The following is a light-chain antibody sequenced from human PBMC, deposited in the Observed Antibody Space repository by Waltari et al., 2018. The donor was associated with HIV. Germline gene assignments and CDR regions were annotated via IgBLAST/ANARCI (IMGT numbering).Light chain of an antibody. Sequence: QSVLTQPPSASGTPGQRVTISCSGSSSNSGSNTVTWYQQLPGTAPKLLIYSNSQRPSGVPDRFSGSKSGTSASLAISGLQSDDEADYYCAAWDDSLNGLWVFGGGTKLTVL. CDR1: SSNSGSNT. V-gene: IGLV1-44*01. CDR2: SNS. CDR3: AAWDDSLNGLWV. J-gene: IGLJ3*02.